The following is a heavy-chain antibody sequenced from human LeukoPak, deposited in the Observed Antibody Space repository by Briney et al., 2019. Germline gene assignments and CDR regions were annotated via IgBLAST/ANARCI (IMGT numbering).Heavy chain of an antibody. D-gene: IGHD6-6*01. CDR1: GFNFSKIW. Sequence: GGSLRLSCAASGFNFSKIWMSWVRQAPGKGLEWVGRIKSKTDGETTGYAAFVQGRFTISRDDSKNTLYLDMNSLETKDAAVYYCTSLVFWGQGTPVIVSS. CDR3: TSLVF. V-gene: IGHV3-15*01. J-gene: IGHJ1*01. CDR2: IKSKTDGETT.